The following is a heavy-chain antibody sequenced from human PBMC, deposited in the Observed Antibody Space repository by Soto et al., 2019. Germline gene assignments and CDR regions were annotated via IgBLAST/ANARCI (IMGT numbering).Heavy chain of an antibody. D-gene: IGHD1-20*01. CDR1: GYTFTSYG. V-gene: IGHV1-18*01. J-gene: IGHJ3*02. CDR2: ISAYNGNT. Sequence: ASVKVSCKASGYTFTSYGISWVRQAPGQGLEWMGWISAYNGNTNYAQKLQGRVTMTTDTSTSTAYMELRSLRSDDTAVYYCARDSVTGTPYHDAFDIWGQGTMVTVSS. CDR3: ARDSVTGTPYHDAFDI.